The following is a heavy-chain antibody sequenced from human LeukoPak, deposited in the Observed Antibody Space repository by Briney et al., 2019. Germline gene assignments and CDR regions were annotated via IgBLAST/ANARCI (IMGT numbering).Heavy chain of an antibody. V-gene: IGHV4-59*01. J-gene: IGHJ5*02. D-gene: IGHD3-16*02. CDR3: AREIYDYVWGSYRSPRFDP. CDR1: GGSISSYY. CDR2: IFYSGST. Sequence: SETLSLTCAVSGGSISSYYWSWIRQPPGKGLEWVWYIFYSGSTNYNPSLKSRVTISVDTSKNQFSLKLSSVTAADPALYYRAREIYDYVWGSYRSPRFDPWGQGTLVTVSS.